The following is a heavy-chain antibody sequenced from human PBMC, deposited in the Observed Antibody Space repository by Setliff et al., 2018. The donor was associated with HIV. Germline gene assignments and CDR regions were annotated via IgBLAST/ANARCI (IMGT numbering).Heavy chain of an antibody. CDR2: LYDTRRT. CDR3: VNTGYDGDYYYYYMDV. CDR1: GDSVIKNKFY. V-gene: IGHV4-39*01. J-gene: IGHJ6*03. D-gene: IGHD3-9*01. Sequence: SETLSLTCSVSGDSVIKNKFYWGWIRQAPAKGLEWIGTLYDTRRTYYNPALKSRVSIFVDTTKNEFSLNLRSVTAADTAVYFCVNTGYDGDYYYYYMDVWGKGTTVTVSS.